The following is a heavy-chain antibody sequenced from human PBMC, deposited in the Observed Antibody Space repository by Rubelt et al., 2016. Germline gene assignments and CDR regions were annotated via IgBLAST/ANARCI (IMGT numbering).Heavy chain of an antibody. CDR3: ARVMAA. V-gene: IGHV3-30*19. J-gene: IGHJ4*02. CDR1: GFTFSSFG. CDR2: ISSDGRNK. D-gene: IGHD6-6*01. Sequence: VQLVESGGGVVQPGRSLRLSCAASGFTFSSFGMHWVRQAPGKGLEWVAVISSDGRNKYYADSVKGRFTISRDNSKNTLYLQMNNLRGEDTAVFYCARVMAAWGQGTLVTVSS.